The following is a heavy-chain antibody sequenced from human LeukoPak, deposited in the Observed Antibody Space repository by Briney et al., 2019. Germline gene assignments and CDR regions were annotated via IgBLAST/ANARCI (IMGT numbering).Heavy chain of an antibody. CDR2: INHSGST. D-gene: IGHD6-19*01. CDR3: ARAPIRTPYLGSGWYVYDY. J-gene: IGHJ4*02. Sequence: PSETLSVTCTVYGGSFSGYYWSWIRQPPGNGLEWIGEINHSGSTNYNPSLKSRVTISVDTSKNQFSLKLSSVTAADTAVYYCARAPIRTPYLGSGWYVYDYWGQGTLVTVSS. V-gene: IGHV4-34*01. CDR1: GGSFSGYY.